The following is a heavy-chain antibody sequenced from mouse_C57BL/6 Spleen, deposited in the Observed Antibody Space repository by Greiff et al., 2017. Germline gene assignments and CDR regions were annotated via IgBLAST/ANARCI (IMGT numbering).Heavy chain of an antibody. D-gene: IGHD1-1*01. V-gene: IGHV3-8*01. J-gene: IGHJ4*01. Sequence: VQLKESGPGLAKPSQTLSLTCSVTGYSITSDYWNWIRKFPGNKLEYRGYISYRGSTYYNPSLKSRISITRDTSKNQYYLQLNSVTTEDTATYYCARYYYGSSGYAMDYWGQGTSVTVSS. CDR1: GYSITSDY. CDR2: ISYRGST. CDR3: ARYYYGSSGYAMDY.